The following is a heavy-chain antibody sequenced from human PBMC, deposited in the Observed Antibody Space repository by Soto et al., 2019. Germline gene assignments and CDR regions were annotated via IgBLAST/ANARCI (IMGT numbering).Heavy chain of an antibody. CDR3: ARGYYDSSGYSVEYYYGMDV. CDR1: GGTFSSYA. CDR2: IIPIFGTA. D-gene: IGHD3-22*01. J-gene: IGHJ6*02. V-gene: IGHV1-69*01. Sequence: QVQLVQSGAEMKKPGSSVKVSCKASGGTFSSYAISWVRQAPGQGLEWMGGIIPIFGTANYAQKFQGRVTITADESTSTAYMELSSLRSEDTAVYYCARGYYDSSGYSVEYYYGMDVWGQGTTVTVSS.